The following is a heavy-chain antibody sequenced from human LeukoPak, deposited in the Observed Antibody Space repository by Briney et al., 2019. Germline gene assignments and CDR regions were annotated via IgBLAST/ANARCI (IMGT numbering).Heavy chain of an antibody. J-gene: IGHJ5*02. Sequence: ASVKVSCKASGYTFTGYYMHWVRQAPGQGLEWMGWINPNSGGTNYAQKFQGRVTMTRDTSTSTAYMELSRLRSDDTAVYYCARGITIFGVVIIGWFDPWGQGTLVTVSS. CDR2: INPNSGGT. D-gene: IGHD3-3*01. CDR1: GYTFTGYY. CDR3: ARGITIFGVVIIGWFDP. V-gene: IGHV1-2*02.